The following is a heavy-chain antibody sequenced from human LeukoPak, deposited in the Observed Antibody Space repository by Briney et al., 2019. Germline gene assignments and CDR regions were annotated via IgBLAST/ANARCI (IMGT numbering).Heavy chain of an antibody. CDR2: INPNSGGT. J-gene: IGHJ4*02. D-gene: IGHD1-26*01. V-gene: IGHV1-2*02. CDR3: AREESIGSYQFLNEY. Sequence: ASVKVSCQASGYTLTGYYMHWVRQAPGQGLEWMGWINPNSGGTNYAQKFQGRVTMTRDTSISTAYMELSRLRSDDTAVYYCAREESIGSYQFLNEYWGQGNLVTVSS. CDR1: GYTLTGYY.